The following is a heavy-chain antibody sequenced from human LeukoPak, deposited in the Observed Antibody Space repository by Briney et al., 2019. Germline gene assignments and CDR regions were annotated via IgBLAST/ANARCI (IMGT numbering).Heavy chain of an antibody. Sequence: SETLSLTCAVCGGSFSGYYWSWIRQPPGKGLEWIGEINHSGSTNYNPSLKSRVTISVDTSKNQFSLKLSSVTAADTAVYYCARVDTAMGSPYWYFDLWGRGTLVTVSS. CDR3: ARVDTAMGSPYWYFDL. V-gene: IGHV4-34*01. D-gene: IGHD5-18*01. CDR1: GGSFSGYY. J-gene: IGHJ2*01. CDR2: INHSGST.